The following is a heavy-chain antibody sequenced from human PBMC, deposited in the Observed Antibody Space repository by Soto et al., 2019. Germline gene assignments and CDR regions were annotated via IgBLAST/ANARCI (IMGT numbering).Heavy chain of an antibody. CDR2: ISGSGGST. V-gene: IGHV3-23*01. CDR1: GFTFSSYA. J-gene: IGHJ6*02. CDR3: AKERRKATIDYYYYGMDV. D-gene: IGHD5-12*01. Sequence: EVQLLESGGGLVQPGGSLRLSCAASGFTFSSYAMSWVRQAPGKGLEWVSAISGSGGSTYYADSVKGRFTISRDNSKNTLYLQMNSLRAEDTAVYYCAKERRKATIDYYYYGMDVWGQGTTVTVSS.